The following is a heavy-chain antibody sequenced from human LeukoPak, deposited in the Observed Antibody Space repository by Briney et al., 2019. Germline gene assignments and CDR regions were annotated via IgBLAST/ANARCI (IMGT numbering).Heavy chain of an antibody. CDR2: IYYSGST. Sequence: PSETLSLTCTVSGGSISSSSYYWGWIRQPPGKGLEWIGSIYYSGSTYYNPSLKSRVTISVDTSKNQFSLKLSSVTAADTAVYYCARFGAGPLDYWGQGTLVTVSS. V-gene: IGHV4-39*07. J-gene: IGHJ4*02. CDR1: GGSISSSSYY. D-gene: IGHD3-3*01. CDR3: ARFGAGPLDY.